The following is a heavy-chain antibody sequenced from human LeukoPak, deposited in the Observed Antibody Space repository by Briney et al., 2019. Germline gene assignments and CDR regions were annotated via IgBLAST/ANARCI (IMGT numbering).Heavy chain of an antibody. CDR3: ARTRLPLDYYMDV. D-gene: IGHD4-11*01. J-gene: IGHJ6*03. Sequence: GGSLRLSWAASGFTFSSYSMNWVRQPPGKGLEWVSSISSSSSYIYYADSVKGRFTISRDNAKNSLYLQMNSLRAEDTAVYYCARTRLPLDYYMDVWGKGTTVTVSS. CDR2: ISSSSSYI. CDR1: GFTFSSYS. V-gene: IGHV3-21*01.